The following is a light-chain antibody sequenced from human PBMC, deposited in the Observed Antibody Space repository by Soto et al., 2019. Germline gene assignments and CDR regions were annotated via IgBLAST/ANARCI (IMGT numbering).Light chain of an antibody. CDR1: SSDVGSYNL. Sequence: SALPQPGSVSGSPGQSINIYCTGTSSDVGSYNLVSWYQQHPGKAPKVMIYEGSKWPSGVPNRFSGSKSGNTASLTISGLQAEDEAEYYCCSYAGSNTYVFGTGTKVTVL. J-gene: IGLJ1*01. CDR3: CSYAGSNTYV. V-gene: IGLV2-23*01. CDR2: EGS.